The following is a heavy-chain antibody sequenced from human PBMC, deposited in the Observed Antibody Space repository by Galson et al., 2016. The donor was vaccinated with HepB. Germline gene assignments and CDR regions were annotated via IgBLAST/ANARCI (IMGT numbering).Heavy chain of an antibody. CDR1: GFTFSVSA. J-gene: IGHJ4*02. CDR3: TREVFGFDY. CDR2: IRSKTNSYAT. D-gene: IGHD3-16*01. Sequence: SLRLPCAASGFTFSVSAMHWVRQASGKGLEWVGRIRSKTNSYATAYAASVKGRFTISRDDSKNTAYLQMKSLKMEDTAVYYCTREVFGFDYWGQGTLVTVSS. V-gene: IGHV3-73*01.